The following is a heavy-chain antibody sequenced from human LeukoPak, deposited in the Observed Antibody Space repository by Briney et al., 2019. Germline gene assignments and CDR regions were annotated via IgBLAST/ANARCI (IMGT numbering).Heavy chain of an antibody. Sequence: SETLSLTCTVSGGSISPFYWSWIRQPPGKGLEWIAYIYYSGSTAYNPSLKSRVAISVDTSNNQVSLKLSSVTAADTAVYYCARHGYCSGGSCYWDYWGQGTLVTVST. CDR1: GGSISPFY. V-gene: IGHV4-59*08. CDR2: IYYSGST. CDR3: ARHGYCSGGSCYWDY. D-gene: IGHD2-15*01. J-gene: IGHJ4*02.